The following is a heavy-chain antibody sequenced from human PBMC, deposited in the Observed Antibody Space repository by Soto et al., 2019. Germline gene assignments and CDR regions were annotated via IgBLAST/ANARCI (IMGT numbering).Heavy chain of an antibody. CDR3: ARVVEGITGTTWYYYGMDV. Sequence: PSETLSLTCAVYGGSFSGYYWSWIRQPPGKGLEWIGEINHSGSTNYNPSLKSRVTISVDTSKNQFSLKLSSVTAADTAVYYCARVVEGITGTTWYYYGMDVWGQGTTVTVSS. D-gene: IGHD1-7*01. V-gene: IGHV4-34*01. CDR2: INHSGST. J-gene: IGHJ6*02. CDR1: GGSFSGYY.